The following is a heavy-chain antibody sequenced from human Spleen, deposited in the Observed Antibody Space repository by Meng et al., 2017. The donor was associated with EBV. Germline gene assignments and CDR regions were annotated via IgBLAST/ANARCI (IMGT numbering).Heavy chain of an antibody. CDR2: FIPILGPP. Sequence: QVHLVQSGAEVKXPXSSVKVSXQASGGTFSSQAFSWVRQAPGQGLERVGGFIPILGPPTYAETFQGRVTITADESTATAYMEVSSLRSENTAVYYCARDPWAGGYSNSDYWRQGTLVTVSS. D-gene: IGHD5-18*01. CDR1: GGTFSSQA. CDR3: ARDPWAGGYSNSDY. J-gene: IGHJ4*01. V-gene: IGHV1-69*01.